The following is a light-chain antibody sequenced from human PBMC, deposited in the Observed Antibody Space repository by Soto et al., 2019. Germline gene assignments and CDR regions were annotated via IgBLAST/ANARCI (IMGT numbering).Light chain of an antibody. J-gene: IGKJ2*01. V-gene: IGKV3-20*01. CDR1: QSVTRTY. CDR2: GTF. Sequence: EIVLTKSPDTLSLSPGERATLSCRASQSVTRTYLAWYQQKPGQAPRLLIFGTFNRATGIPSRFSGSGSWTDFTLTISRLEPEDSAVYYCHQCGVSPYTFGRGTKLEIK. CDR3: HQCGVSPYT.